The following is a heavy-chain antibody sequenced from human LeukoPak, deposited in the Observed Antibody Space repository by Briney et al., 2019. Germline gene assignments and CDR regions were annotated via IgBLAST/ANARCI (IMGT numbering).Heavy chain of an antibody. D-gene: IGHD5-18*01. Sequence: ASVKVSCKASGGTFSSYSISWLRQAPGQGLEWMGGIIPIFGTANYAQKFQGRVTLTTDESTSTAYMELRSLRSEDTAMYYCAREVDAAMLTNWFDPWGQGTLVTVSS. CDR3: AREVDAAMLTNWFDP. CDR1: GGTFSSYS. CDR2: IIPIFGTA. V-gene: IGHV1-69*05. J-gene: IGHJ5*02.